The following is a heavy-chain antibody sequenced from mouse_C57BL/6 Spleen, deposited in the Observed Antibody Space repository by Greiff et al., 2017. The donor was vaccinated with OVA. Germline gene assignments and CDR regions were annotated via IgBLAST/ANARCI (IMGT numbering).Heavy chain of an antibody. CDR2: IYPRDGST. J-gene: IGHJ2*01. CDR1: GYTFTSYD. V-gene: IGHV1-85*01. CDR3: ARRGYSNYLYYFDY. Sequence: QVQLQQSGPELVKPGASVKLSCKASGYTFTSYDINWVKQRPGQGLEWIGWIYPRDGSTKYNEKFKGKATLTVDTSSSTAYMELHSLTSEDSAVYFCARRGYSNYLYYFDYWGQGTTLTVSS. D-gene: IGHD2-5*01.